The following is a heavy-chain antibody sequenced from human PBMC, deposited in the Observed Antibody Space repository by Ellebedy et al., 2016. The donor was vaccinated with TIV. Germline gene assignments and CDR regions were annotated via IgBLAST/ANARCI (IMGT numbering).Heavy chain of an antibody. CDR2: IYYSGST. J-gene: IGHJ6*03. CDR3: ANEICSGGSCPYLEYYYMDV. CDR1: GGSISSSSYY. D-gene: IGHD2-15*01. Sequence: SETLSLTXTVSGGSISSSSYYWGWIRQPPGKGLEWIGSIYYSGSTYYNPSLKSRVTISVDTSKNQFSLKLSSVTAADTAVYYCANEICSGGSCPYLEYYYMDVWGKGTTVTVSS. V-gene: IGHV4-39*01.